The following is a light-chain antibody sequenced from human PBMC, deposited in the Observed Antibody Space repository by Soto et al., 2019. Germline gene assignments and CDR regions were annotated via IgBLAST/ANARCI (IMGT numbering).Light chain of an antibody. Sequence: DIQMTQSPSTLSASVRDRVTIACRASQSISSWLAWYQQKPGKAPKLLIYDASSLESGVPSRFSGSGSGTEFTLTISSLQPDDFATYYCHQYNSYSLTFGGGTKLEIK. CDR3: HQYNSYSLT. J-gene: IGKJ4*01. CDR1: QSISSW. CDR2: DAS. V-gene: IGKV1-5*01.